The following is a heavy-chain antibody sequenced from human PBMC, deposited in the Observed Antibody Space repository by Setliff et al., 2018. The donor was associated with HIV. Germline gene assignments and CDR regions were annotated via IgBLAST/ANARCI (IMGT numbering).Heavy chain of an antibody. Sequence: SETLSLTCAVYGGSFSGYYWSWIRQPPGKGLEWIGEINHSGSTNYNPSLKSRVTISVDTSKNQFSLKLSSVTAADTAVYYCARGVFSGYDKGIDYWGQGTLVTVSS. V-gene: IGHV4-34*01. CDR1: GGSFSGYY. CDR3: ARGVFSGYDKGIDY. CDR2: INHSGST. J-gene: IGHJ4*02. D-gene: IGHD5-12*01.